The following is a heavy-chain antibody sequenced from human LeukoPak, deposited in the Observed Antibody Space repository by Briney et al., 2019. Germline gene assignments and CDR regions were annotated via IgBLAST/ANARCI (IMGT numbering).Heavy chain of an antibody. Sequence: SETLSLTCTVSGGSISSGSYYWSWIRQPAGKGLEWIGRIYTSGSTNYNPSLKSRVTISVDTSKNQFSLKLSSVTAADTAVYYCARGGDYWGQGTLATVSS. CDR2: IYTSGST. V-gene: IGHV4-61*02. J-gene: IGHJ4*02. CDR1: GGSISSGSYY. CDR3: ARGGDY.